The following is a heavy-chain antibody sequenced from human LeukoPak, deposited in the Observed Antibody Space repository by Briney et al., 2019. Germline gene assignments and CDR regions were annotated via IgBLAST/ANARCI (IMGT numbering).Heavy chain of an antibody. D-gene: IGHD5-18*01. CDR2: ISAYNGNT. J-gene: IGHJ5*02. CDR1: GYTFTIYG. V-gene: IGHV1-18*01. Sequence: GASVKVSCKASGYTFTIYGISWVRQAPGQGLEWMGWISAYNGNTNYAQKLQGRVTMTTDTSTSTAYMELRSLRSDDTAVYYCARVVGSYGSYNWFDPWGQGTLVTVSS. CDR3: ARVVGSYGSYNWFDP.